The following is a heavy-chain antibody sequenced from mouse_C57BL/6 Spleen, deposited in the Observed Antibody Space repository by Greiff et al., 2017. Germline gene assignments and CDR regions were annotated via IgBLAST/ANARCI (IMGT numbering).Heavy chain of an antibody. CDR2: ISSGSSTI. CDR1: GFTLSDYG. Sequence: EVHLVESGGGLVKPGGSLKLSCAASGFTLSDYGMHWVRQAPEKGLAWVAYISSGSSTIYYADTVKGRFTISRDNAKNTLFLQMTSLRSEDTAMYYCARNDYDAMDYWGQGTSVTVSS. CDR3: ARNDYDAMDY. V-gene: IGHV5-17*01. J-gene: IGHJ4*01.